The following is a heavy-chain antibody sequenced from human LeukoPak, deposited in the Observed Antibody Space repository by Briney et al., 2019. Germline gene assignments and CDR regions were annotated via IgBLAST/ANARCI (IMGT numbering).Heavy chain of an antibody. J-gene: IGHJ4*02. CDR2: IYHSGST. CDR1: GGSISSGGYS. CDR3: ARGGFYFDY. D-gene: IGHD5-12*01. V-gene: IGHV4-30-2*01. Sequence: SETLSLTCAVSGGSISSGGYSWSWIRQPPGKGLEWIGYIYHSGSTYYNPSLKSRVTISVDRSKNQFSLKLSSVTAADTAVYYCARGGFYFDYWGQGTLVTVSS.